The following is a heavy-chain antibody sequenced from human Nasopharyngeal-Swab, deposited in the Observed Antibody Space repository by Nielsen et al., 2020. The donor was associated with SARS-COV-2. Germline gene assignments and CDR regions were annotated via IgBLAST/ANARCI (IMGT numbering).Heavy chain of an antibody. CDR3: GKDKEGDAGWFDP. CDR1: GFTFDDYA. J-gene: IGHJ5*02. Sequence: GGSLRLSCAASGFTFDDYAMHWVRQAPGKGLEWVSGISWNSGSIGYADSVKGRFTISRDNAKNPLYLQMNSLRAEDTALYFCGKDKEGDAGWFDPWGPGNLVTVS. CDR2: ISWNSGSI. V-gene: IGHV3-9*01. D-gene: IGHD3-16*01.